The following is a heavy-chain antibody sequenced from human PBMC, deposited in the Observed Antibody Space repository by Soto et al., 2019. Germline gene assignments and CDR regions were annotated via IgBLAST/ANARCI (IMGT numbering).Heavy chain of an antibody. D-gene: IGHD6-19*01. J-gene: IGHJ4*02. CDR3: ARKIAVAGYDY. CDR1: GFTFSRYS. V-gene: IGHV3-23*01. Sequence: EVQLLESGGGLVQPGGSLRLSCAASGFTFSRYSMTWVRQAPGKGLEWVSAISGSGSLTYYADSVKGRFTISRDNSKNTLYLQMNSLRADDTAVYYCARKIAVAGYDYWGQGTLVTVSS. CDR2: ISGSGSLT.